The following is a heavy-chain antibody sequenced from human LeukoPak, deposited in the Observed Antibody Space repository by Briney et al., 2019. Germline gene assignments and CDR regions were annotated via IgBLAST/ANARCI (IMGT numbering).Heavy chain of an antibody. CDR3: ARGLSGP. CDR1: GFTFSSYG. J-gene: IGHJ5*02. CDR2: ISGSSSYI. V-gene: IGHV3-21*01. D-gene: IGHD3-10*01. Sequence: GGSLRLSCAASGFTFSSYGMNWVRQAPGKGLEWVSSISGSSSYIYYADSVKGRFNISRDNAKNSLYLQMNRLRAEDTAVYYCARGLSGPWGQGTLVTVSS.